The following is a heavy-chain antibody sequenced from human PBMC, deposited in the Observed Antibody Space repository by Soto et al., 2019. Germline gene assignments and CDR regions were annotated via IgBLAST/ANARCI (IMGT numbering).Heavy chain of an antibody. D-gene: IGHD3-10*01. J-gene: IGHJ4*02. CDR3: AKPVYGSGSPDY. CDR2: ISYDGSNK. CDR1: GFTFSSYG. Sequence: GGSLRLSCAASGFTFSSYGMHWVRQAPGKGLEWVAVISYDGSNKYYADSVKGRFTISRDNSENTLYLQMNNLRAEDTAIYYCAKPVYGSGSPDYWGQGTLVTVSS. V-gene: IGHV3-30*18.